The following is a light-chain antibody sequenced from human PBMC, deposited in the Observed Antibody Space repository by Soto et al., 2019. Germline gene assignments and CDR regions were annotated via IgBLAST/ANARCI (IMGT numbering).Light chain of an antibody. Sequence: EIVLTQSPATLSLSPGERATLSCRASQSVSIYLDWYQQKPGQAPRLLIYDASNRATGIPARFSGSGSGTAFTLTISSLEPEDFAVYYCQQRSNWPPKITCGQGTRLEIK. CDR2: DAS. J-gene: IGKJ5*01. V-gene: IGKV3-11*01. CDR3: QQRSNWPPKIT. CDR1: QSVSIY.